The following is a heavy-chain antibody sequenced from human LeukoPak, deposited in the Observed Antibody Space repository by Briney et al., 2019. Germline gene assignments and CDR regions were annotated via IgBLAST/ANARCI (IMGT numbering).Heavy chain of an antibody. CDR3: ARLYCSSTSCYTGGGAFDI. CDR1: GYTFTGYY. J-gene: IGHJ3*02. D-gene: IGHD2-2*02. V-gene: IGHV1-2*02. Sequence: GASVKVSCKASGYTFTGYYMHWVRQAPGQGLEWMGWINPNSGGTNYAQKFQGRVTMTRDTSISTAYMELSRLRSDDTAVYYCARLYCSSTSCYTGGGAFDIWGQGTMVTVSS. CDR2: INPNSGGT.